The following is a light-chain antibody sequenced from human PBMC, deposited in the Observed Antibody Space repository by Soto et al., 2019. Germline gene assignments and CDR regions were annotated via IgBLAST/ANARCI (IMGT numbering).Light chain of an antibody. CDR3: QSYDSSTVV. V-gene: IGLV1-40*01. CDR1: NSSIGAGYD. Sequence: QSVLTQPPSVTGAPGQRISISCTGSNSSIGAGYDVHWYQQLPGTAPKLLIYGNDSRPSGVPDRFSGSKSGTSASLAITGLQAEDEADYYCQSYDSSTVVFGGGTKLTVL. CDR2: GND. J-gene: IGLJ2*01.